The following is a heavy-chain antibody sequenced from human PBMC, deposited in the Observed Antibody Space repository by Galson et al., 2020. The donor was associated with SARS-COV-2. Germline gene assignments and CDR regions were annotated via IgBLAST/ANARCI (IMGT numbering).Heavy chain of an antibody. D-gene: IGHD3-22*01. CDR1: GYTFTDYY. J-gene: IGHJ4*02. CDR3: ASARGPDYYASSGYLDY. V-gene: IGHV1-2*02. Sequence: ASVKVSCKASGYTFTDYYMHWVRQAPGQGLEWMGWINPNSRGTNYAEKFQGRVTMTRDTSISTAYMELSRLRSDDTAVYYCASARGPDYYASSGYLDYWGQGTLVTVSS. CDR2: INPNSRGT.